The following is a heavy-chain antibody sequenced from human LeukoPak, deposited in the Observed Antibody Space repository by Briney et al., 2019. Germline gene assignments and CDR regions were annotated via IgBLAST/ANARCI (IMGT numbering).Heavy chain of an antibody. CDR2: ISRDGSDK. CDR3: AKVPGDGRPGY. V-gene: IGHV3-30*18. Sequence: GGSLRLSCAASGFSSSTYGLNWVGQAPGKGLEWVAVISRDGSDKYYADSVKGRFTISRDNSKNTLYLQMTSLRPEDTALYYCAKVPGDGRPGYWGQGIMVTVSP. D-gene: IGHD2-21*01. J-gene: IGHJ4*02. CDR1: GFSSSTYG.